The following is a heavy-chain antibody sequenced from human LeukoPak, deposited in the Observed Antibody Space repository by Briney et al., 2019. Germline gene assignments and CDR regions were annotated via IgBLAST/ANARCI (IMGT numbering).Heavy chain of an antibody. V-gene: IGHV1-46*01. J-gene: IGHJ4*02. CDR3: ARDREGGSHGVYFDY. CDR1: GYTFTSYY. Sequence: EASVKVSCKASGYTFTSYYMHWVRQAPGQGLEWMGIINPSGGSTSYAQKFQGRVTMTRDTSTSTVYMELSGLRSEDTAVYYCARDREGGSHGVYFDYWGQGTLVTVSS. D-gene: IGHD2-15*01. CDR2: INPSGGST.